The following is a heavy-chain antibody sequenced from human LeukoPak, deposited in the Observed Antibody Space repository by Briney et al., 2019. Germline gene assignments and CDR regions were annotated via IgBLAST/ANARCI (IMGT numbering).Heavy chain of an antibody. Sequence: ASVKVSCKASGYTFTGYYMHRVRQAPGQGLEWMGWINPNSGGTNYAQKFLGRVTMTSDTSISTAYMELSRLRSDDTAVYYCARDILTGYYESYYYYGMDVWGQGTTVTVSS. D-gene: IGHD3-9*01. V-gene: IGHV1-2*02. J-gene: IGHJ6*02. CDR3: ARDILTGYYESYYYYGMDV. CDR1: GYTFTGYY. CDR2: INPNSGGT.